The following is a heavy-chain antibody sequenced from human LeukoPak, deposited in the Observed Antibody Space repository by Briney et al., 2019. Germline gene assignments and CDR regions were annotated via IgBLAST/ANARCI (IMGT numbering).Heavy chain of an antibody. D-gene: IGHD3-22*01. J-gene: IGHJ2*01. CDR1: GGSISSYY. V-gene: IGHV4-59*01. CDR3: ARVTSDSSGYYYLNWYFDL. Sequence: SETLSLTCTVSGGSISSYYWSWIRQPPGKGLEWIGYIYYSGSTNYNPSLKSRVTISVDTSKNQFSLKLSSVTAADTAVYYCARVTSDSSGYYYLNWYFDLWGRGTLVTVSP. CDR2: IYYSGST.